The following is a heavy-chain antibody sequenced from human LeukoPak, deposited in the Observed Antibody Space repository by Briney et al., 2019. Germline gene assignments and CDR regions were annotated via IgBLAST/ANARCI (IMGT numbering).Heavy chain of an antibody. Sequence: SETLSLTCAVSGGSISSGGYSWSWIRQPPGKGLEWIGYIYHSGSTYYNPSLESRVTISVDRSKNQFSLKLSSVTAADTAVYYCARALHYDILTGYYRGKYYFDYWGQGTLVTVSS. D-gene: IGHD3-9*01. CDR1: GGSISSGGYS. CDR2: IYHSGST. V-gene: IGHV4-30-2*01. CDR3: ARALHYDILTGYYRGKYYFDY. J-gene: IGHJ4*02.